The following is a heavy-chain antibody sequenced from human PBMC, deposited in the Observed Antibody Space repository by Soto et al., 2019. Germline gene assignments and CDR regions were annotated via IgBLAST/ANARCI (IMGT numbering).Heavy chain of an antibody. J-gene: IGHJ4*02. CDR2: IIPIFGTA. CDR3: ARDGGRHAGGIDY. Sequence: QVQLVQSGAEVKKPGSSVKVSCKASGGTFSSYSINWVRQAPGQGLEWMGEIIPIFGTASYAQKFQGRVTITADESTSTAYMEVSSLRSEATAVYYCARDGGRHAGGIDYWGQGTLVTVSS. CDR1: GGTFSSYS. V-gene: IGHV1-69*01. D-gene: IGHD1-26*01.